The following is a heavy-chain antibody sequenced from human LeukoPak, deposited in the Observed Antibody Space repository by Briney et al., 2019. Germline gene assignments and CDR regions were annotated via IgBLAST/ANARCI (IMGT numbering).Heavy chain of an antibody. CDR2: IYSGGST. J-gene: IGHJ3*02. Sequence: GGSLRLSCAASGFTVSSNYMSWVRQAPGKGLEWVSVIYSGGSTYYADSVKGRFTISRDNSKNTLYLQMNSLRAEDTAVYYCARRISYYYDSSGYYKAHDAFDIWGQGTMVIVSS. CDR1: GFTVSSNY. CDR3: ARRISYYYDSSGYYKAHDAFDI. D-gene: IGHD3-22*01. V-gene: IGHV3-53*01.